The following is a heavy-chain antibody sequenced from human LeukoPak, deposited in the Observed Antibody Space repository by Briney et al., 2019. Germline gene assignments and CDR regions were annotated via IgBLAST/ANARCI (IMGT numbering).Heavy chain of an antibody. J-gene: IGHJ4*02. CDR3: ARDKPIDY. V-gene: IGHV3-74*01. Sequence: GSLRLSCVASGFTFSNSWMHWVRQAPGEGLVWLSRINTDGSTTNYADSVKGRFTISRDNDRNTLYLQMSSLRVEDTAVYYCARDKPIDYWGQGTLVTVSS. CDR1: GFTFSNSW. CDR2: INTDGSTT.